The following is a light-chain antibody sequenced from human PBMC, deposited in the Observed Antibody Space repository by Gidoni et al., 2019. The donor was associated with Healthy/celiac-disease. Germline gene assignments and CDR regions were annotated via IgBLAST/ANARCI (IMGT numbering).Light chain of an antibody. CDR2: AAS. J-gene: IGKJ1*01. Sequence: DIQMTQPPSSLSASVGDRVTITCRASHSISSYLNWYQQKPGTAPKLLLYAASSLQSGVPSRFSGSGSGTDFTLTISSLQPEDFATYYCQQSYSTPRTFGQGTKVEIK. CDR3: QQSYSTPRT. CDR1: HSISSY. V-gene: IGKV1-39*01.